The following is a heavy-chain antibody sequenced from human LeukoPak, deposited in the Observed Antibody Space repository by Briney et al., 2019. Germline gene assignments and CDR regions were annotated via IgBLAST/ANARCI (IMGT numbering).Heavy chain of an antibody. V-gene: IGHV5-51*01. D-gene: IGHD3-3*01. J-gene: IGHJ6*02. CDR2: IYPGDSDT. CDR3: ARRPSGKYDFWSGYYNYYGMDV. Sequence: GESLKISCKGSRYSFTSYWIGWVRQMPGKGLEWMGIIYPGDSDTRNSPSFQGQVTISADKSISTAYLQWSSLKASDTAMYYCARRPSGKYDFWSGYYNYYGMDVWGQGTTVTVSS. CDR1: RYSFTSYW.